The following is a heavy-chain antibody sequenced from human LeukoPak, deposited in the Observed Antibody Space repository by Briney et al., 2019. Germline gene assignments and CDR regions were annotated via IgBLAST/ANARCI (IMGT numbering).Heavy chain of an antibody. V-gene: IGHV4-34*01. CDR2: INHSGST. J-gene: IGHJ4*02. CDR3: ASLWSPALRIAIFGLPCYLDY. Sequence: SQTLSLTCAVYCGSFSGYYWSWIRQPPGKGQAWIGEINHSGSTNYNPSLKSRVTISVDTSKNQFSLKLSAVTAADTAVYYCASLWSPALRIAIFGLPCYLDYWGQESLVTVSS. CDR1: CGSFSGYY. D-gene: IGHD3-3*01.